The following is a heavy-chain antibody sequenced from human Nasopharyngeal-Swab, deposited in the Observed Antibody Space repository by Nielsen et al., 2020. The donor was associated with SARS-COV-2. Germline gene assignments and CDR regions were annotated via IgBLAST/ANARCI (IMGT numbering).Heavy chain of an antibody. V-gene: IGHV3-48*03. Sequence: GGSLRLSCAASGLTFSSYELNWVRQAPGKGLEWVSYISSSGSTRYYADSVKGRFTISRDNAKNSLYLQMNSLRAEDTAVYYCAREYCSSTSGYDYWGQGTLVTVSS. D-gene: IGHD2-2*01. J-gene: IGHJ4*02. CDR2: ISSSGSTR. CDR3: AREYCSSTSGYDY. CDR1: GLTFSSYE.